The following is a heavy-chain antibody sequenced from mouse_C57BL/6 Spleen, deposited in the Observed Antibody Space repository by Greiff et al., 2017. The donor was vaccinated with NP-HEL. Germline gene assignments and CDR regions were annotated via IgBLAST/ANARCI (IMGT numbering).Heavy chain of an antibody. CDR2: IDPEDGDT. CDR3: TTKYGNYVFDY. CDR1: GFNITDYY. V-gene: IGHV14-1*01. J-gene: IGHJ2*01. D-gene: IGHD2-10*02. Sequence: DVHLVESGAELVRPGASVKLSCTASGFNITDYYMHWVKQRPEQGLEWIGRIDPEDGDTEYAPKFQGKATMTADTSSNTAYLQLSSLTSEDTAVYYCTTKYGNYVFDYWGQGTTLTVSS.